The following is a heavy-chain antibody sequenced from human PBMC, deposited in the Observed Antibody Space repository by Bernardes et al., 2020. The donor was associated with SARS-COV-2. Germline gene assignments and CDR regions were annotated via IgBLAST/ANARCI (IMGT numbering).Heavy chain of an antibody. CDR3: ARDGERFLEWLLSNWFDP. D-gene: IGHD3-3*01. V-gene: IGHV3-21*01. J-gene: IGHJ5*02. Sequence: SLRLSCAASGFTFSSYSMNWVRQAPGKGLEWVSSISSSSSYIYYADSVKGRFTISRDNAKNSLYLQMNSLRAEDTAVYYCARDGERFLEWLLSNWFDPWGQGTLVTVSS. CDR2: ISSSSSYI. CDR1: GFTFSSYS.